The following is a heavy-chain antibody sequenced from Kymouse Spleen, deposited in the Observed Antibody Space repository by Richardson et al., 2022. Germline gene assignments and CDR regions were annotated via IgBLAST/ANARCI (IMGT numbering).Heavy chain of an antibody. D-gene: IGHD1-7*01. V-gene: IGHV4-39*01. CDR3: ARGSNWNYYFDY. CDR2: IYYSGST. J-gene: IGHJ4*02. Sequence: QLQLQESGPGLVKPSETLSLTCTVSGGSISSSSYYWGWIRQPPGKGLEWIGSIYYSGSTYYNPSLKSRVTISVDTSKNQFSLKLSSVTAADTAVYYCARGSNWNYYFDYWGQGTLVTVSS. CDR1: GGSISSSSYY.